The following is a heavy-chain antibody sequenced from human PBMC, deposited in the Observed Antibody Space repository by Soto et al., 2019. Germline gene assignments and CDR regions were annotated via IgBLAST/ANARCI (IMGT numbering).Heavy chain of an antibody. CDR2: IYYSGST. CDR1: GGSISSYY. CDR3: ARVIVVVPGEWFDP. Sequence: QVQLQESGPGLVKPSETLSLTCTVSGGSISSYYWSWIRQPPGKGLEWIGYIYYSGSTNYNPSLKSRVTISVDTSKNQFSLKLSYVTAADTAVYYCARVIVVVPGEWFDPWGQGTLVTVSS. D-gene: IGHD2-15*01. J-gene: IGHJ5*02. V-gene: IGHV4-59*01.